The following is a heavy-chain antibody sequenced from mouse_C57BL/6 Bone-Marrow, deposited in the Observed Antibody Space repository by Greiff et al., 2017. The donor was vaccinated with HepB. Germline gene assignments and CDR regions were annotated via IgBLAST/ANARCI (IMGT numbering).Heavy chain of an antibody. V-gene: IGHV5-9-1*02. D-gene: IGHD1-1*01. CDR1: GFTFSSYA. Sequence: EVKLVESGEGLVKPGGSLKLSCAASGFTFSSYAMSWVRQTPEKRLEWVAYISSGGDYIYYADTVKGRFTISRDNARNTLYLQMSSLKSEDTAMYDCTRDRATTVVGGVAYWGQGTLVTVSA. CDR3: TRDRATTVVGGVAY. J-gene: IGHJ3*01. CDR2: ISSGGDYI.